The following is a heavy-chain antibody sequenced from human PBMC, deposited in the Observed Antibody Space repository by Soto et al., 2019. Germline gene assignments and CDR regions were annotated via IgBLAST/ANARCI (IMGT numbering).Heavy chain of an antibody. J-gene: IGHJ4*02. CDR2: IYYSGST. CDR1: GGSIGSGGYY. CDR3: ARGVGDGYNWSY. Sequence: QVQLQESGPGLVKPSQTLSLTCTVSGGSIGSGGYYWSWIRQHPGKGLEWIGYIYYSGSTYYNPSLKSRVTISVDTSKNQFSLKLSSVTAADTAVYYCARGVGDGYNWSYWGQGTLVTVSS. V-gene: IGHV4-31*03. D-gene: IGHD5-12*01.